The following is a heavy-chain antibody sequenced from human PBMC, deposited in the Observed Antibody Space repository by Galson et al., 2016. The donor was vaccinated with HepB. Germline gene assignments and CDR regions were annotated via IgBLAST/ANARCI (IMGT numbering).Heavy chain of an antibody. J-gene: IGHJ5*01. D-gene: IGHD6-13*01. CDR1: GGSISRGAYS. CDR3: AREKSGPAPGTLAWGSPDRLLYNWFDS. Sequence: LSLTCTVSGGSISRGAYSWSWIRQHPGEGLEWIGYFHNSGSTYYNPSLESRVTISLETSKNQFSLKVTSVTAADTAVYYCAREKSGPAPGTLAWGSPDRLLYNWFDSWGQGTLVTVSS. V-gene: IGHV4-31*03. CDR2: FHNSGST.